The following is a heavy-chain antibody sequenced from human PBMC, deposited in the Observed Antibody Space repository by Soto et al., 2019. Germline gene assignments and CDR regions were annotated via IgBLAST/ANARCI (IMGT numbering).Heavy chain of an antibody. D-gene: IGHD3-3*01. J-gene: IGHJ4*02. CDR1: GASIDSGDYY. Sequence: SETLSLTCAVSGASIDSGDYYWSWIRQPPGKGLEWIGYIYNTGSTNYNPSLESRLTISGDKSKNHFSLNLSSVTAADTAVYYCARAGGSVPNFDFWGLGILVTVSSGKKTEDTAVYYCARGYYDFWSGSVFGYWGQGTLVTVSS. CDR3: ARAGGSVPNFDFWGLGILVTVSSGKKTEDTAVYYCARGYYDFWSGSVFGY. V-gene: IGHV4-30-4*01. CDR2: IYNTGST.